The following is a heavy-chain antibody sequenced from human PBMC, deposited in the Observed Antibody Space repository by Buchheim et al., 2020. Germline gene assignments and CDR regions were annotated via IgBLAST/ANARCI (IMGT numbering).Heavy chain of an antibody. CDR1: GFTFSSYG. CDR3: AKDGGWYCSGGSCYFYYYYGMNV. J-gene: IGHJ6*02. D-gene: IGHD2-15*01. V-gene: IGHV3-30*18. Sequence: QVQLVESGGGVVQPGRSPRLSCAASGFTFSSYGMHWVRQAPGKGLEWVAVISYDGSNKYYADSVKGRFTISRDNSKNTLYLQMYSLRAEDTAVYYCAKDGGWYCSGGSCYFYYYYGMNVWGQGTT. CDR2: ISYDGSNK.